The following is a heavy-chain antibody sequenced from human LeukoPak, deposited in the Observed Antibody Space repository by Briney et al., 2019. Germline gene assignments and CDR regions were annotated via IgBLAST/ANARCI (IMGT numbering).Heavy chain of an antibody. Sequence: GGSLRLSCAASGFTVSSNYMSWVRQAPGKGLGWVSVIYSGGSTYYADSVKGRFTISRDNSKNTLYLQMNSLRAVDTAVYYCARDPAAAGFFDIWGQGTMVTISS. D-gene: IGHD6-13*01. CDR1: GFTVSSNY. CDR3: ARDPAAAGFFDI. J-gene: IGHJ3*02. V-gene: IGHV3-53*01. CDR2: IYSGGST.